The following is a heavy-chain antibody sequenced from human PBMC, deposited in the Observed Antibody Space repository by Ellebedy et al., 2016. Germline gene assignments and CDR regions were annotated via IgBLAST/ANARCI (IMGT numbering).Heavy chain of an antibody. CDR2: ISYDSTYR. CDR1: GFSMSGYE. V-gene: IGHV3-21*01. D-gene: IGHD4-11*01. J-gene: IGHJ4*01. CDR3: ARDSASHLRFSYTDY. Sequence: GESLKISXATSGFSMSGYEMSWVRQAPGKGLEWVSSISYDSTYRYYAGSVRGRFTISRDNAQGSLFLEMNSLRAEDTAVYYCARDSASHLRFSYTDYWGRGTLIAVSS.